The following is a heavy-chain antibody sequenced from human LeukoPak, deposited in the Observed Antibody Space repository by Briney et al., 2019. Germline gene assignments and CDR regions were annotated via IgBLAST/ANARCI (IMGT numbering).Heavy chain of an antibody. CDR2: IYYSGST. D-gene: IGHD5-12*01. Sequence: SETLSLTCTVSGGSISSSSYYWGWIRQPPGKGLEWIGSIYYSGSTYYNPSLKSRVTISVDTSKNQFSLKLSSVTAADTAVYYCAREGIVATRNNNLGYWGQGTLVTVSS. CDR3: AREGIVATRNNNLGY. CDR1: GGSISSSSYY. V-gene: IGHV4-39*07. J-gene: IGHJ4*02.